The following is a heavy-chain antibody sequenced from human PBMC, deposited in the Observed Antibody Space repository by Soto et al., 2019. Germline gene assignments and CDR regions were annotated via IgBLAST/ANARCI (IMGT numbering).Heavy chain of an antibody. CDR3: AREKGVLWFGEYYGMDV. D-gene: IGHD3-10*01. J-gene: IGHJ6*02. CDR2: TYYRSKWYN. V-gene: IGHV6-1*01. Sequence: SQTLSLTCVISGDSVSSNSAAWNWIRQSPSRGLEWLGRTYYRSKWYNDYAVSVKSRITINPDTSKNQFSLQLNSVTPEDTAVYYCAREKGVLWFGEYYGMDVWGQGNTVTVS. CDR1: GDSVSSNSAA.